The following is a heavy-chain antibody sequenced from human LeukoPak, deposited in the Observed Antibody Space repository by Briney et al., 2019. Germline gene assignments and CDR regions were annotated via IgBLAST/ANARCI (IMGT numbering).Heavy chain of an antibody. V-gene: IGHV3-23*01. Sequence: GGSLRLSCAASGFTFSSYAMHWVRQAPGGGLEWVSGITGSGGSTYYADSVKGRFTISRDNSKNTLYLQMNSLRAEDTAVYYCAKDTWTTVTNFDYWGQGTLVTVSS. J-gene: IGHJ4*02. CDR2: ITGSGGST. D-gene: IGHD4-11*01. CDR1: GFTFSSYA. CDR3: AKDTWTTVTNFDY.